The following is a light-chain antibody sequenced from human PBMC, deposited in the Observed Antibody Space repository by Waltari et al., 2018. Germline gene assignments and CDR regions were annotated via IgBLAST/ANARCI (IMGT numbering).Light chain of an antibody. V-gene: IGKV4-1*01. Sequence: DIVMTQSPDSLAVSLGERATINCKSSQSVLSSSNNKNYLAWYQQKPGQPPKLLIYWASTREYGVPDRFSGRGSGTDFTLTISSLQAEDVAVYYCQQYYSTPRTFGQGTKLEIK. CDR3: QQYYSTPRT. CDR1: QSVLSSSNNKNY. CDR2: WAS. J-gene: IGKJ2*01.